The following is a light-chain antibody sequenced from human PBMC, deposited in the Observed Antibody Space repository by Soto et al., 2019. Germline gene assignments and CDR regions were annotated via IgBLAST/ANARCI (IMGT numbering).Light chain of an antibody. V-gene: IGKV4-1*01. J-gene: IGKJ4*01. CDR3: QQYYTTPLT. CDR2: WAS. CDR1: QSVLSTSNNKNY. Sequence: DIVMTQSPDSLAVSLGERATIKCKSSQSVLSTSNNKNYLAWFQQKPRQPPKLLVSWASTRESGVPDRFSGSGSGTDFTLTISSLQAEDVAVYYCQQYYTTPLTFGGGTKVEIK.